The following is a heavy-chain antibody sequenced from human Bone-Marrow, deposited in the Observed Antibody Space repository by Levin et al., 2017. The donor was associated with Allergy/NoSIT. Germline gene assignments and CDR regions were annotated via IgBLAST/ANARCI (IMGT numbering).Heavy chain of an antibody. CDR2: IYSGGNS. D-gene: IGHD3-16*01. CDR3: AGGGYDSRSPTWGFDP. J-gene: IGHJ5*02. Sequence: GGSLRLSCAASGFSVSNNYMTWVRQAPGKGLDWVSVIYSGGNSYYADSVKGRFTISRDDSKNTVYLQMNSLRVEDTAVYYCAGGGYDSRSPTWGFDPWGQGTLVTVSS. V-gene: IGHV3-53*01. CDR1: GFSVSNNY.